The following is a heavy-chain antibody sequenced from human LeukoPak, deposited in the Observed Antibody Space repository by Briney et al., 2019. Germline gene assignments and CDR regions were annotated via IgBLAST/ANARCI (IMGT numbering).Heavy chain of an antibody. CDR3: AREDWYLAD. D-gene: IGHD3/OR15-3a*01. Sequence: GGSLRLSCAASGFIFRKYWMHWVRQVPGKGLVWVARINPYGSDTGYADSVKCRFTITSDNAKNTLYLQMNSLRADDTAVYYCAREDWYLADWGQGTGVIVS. V-gene: IGHV3-74*01. J-gene: IGHJ4*02. CDR2: INPYGSDT. CDR1: GFIFRKYW.